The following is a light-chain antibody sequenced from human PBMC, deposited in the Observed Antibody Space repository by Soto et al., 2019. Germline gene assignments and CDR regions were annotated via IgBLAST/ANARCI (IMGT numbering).Light chain of an antibody. CDR1: SSDVGSYDY. CDR2: EVS. CDR3: ISYAGSSNV. J-gene: IGLJ1*01. Sequence: QSALTQPPSASGSPGQSVTISCTGTSSDVGSYDYVSWYQQHPGKAPKLMIYEVSKRPSGVPDRFSGSKSGNTASLTVSGLQAEDEADYYCISYAGSSNVFGTRTKLTVL. V-gene: IGLV2-8*01.